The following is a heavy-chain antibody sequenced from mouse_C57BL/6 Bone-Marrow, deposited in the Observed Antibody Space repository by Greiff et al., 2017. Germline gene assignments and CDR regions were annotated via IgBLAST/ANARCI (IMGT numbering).Heavy chain of an antibody. V-gene: IGHV5-17*01. CDR1: GFTFSDYG. D-gene: IGHD2-1*01. J-gene: IGHJ3*01. CDR2: ISSGSSTI. Sequence: EVKVVESGGGLVKPGGSLKLSCAASGFTFSDYGMHWVRQAPEKGLEWVAYISSGSSTIYYADTVKGRFTISRDNGKNTLFLQRASLVSEDTAMYDCARPLSYGRLAYWGQGTLVTVAA. CDR3: ARPLSYGRLAY.